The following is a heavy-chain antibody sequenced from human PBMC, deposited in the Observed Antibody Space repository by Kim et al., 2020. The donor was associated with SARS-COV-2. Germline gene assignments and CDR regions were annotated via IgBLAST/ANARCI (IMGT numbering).Heavy chain of an antibody. V-gene: IGHV3-23*01. CDR2: T. D-gene: IGHD3-16*01. CDR3: AKGGLGAFDI. J-gene: IGHJ3*02. Sequence: TDSDAAGKGRLPNARDNSKNTLYLQMNSLRAEDTAVYYCAKGGLGAFDIWGQGTMVTVSS.